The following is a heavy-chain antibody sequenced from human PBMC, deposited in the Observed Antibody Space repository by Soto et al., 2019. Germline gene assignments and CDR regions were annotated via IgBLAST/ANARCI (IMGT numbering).Heavy chain of an antibody. V-gene: IGHV4-61*01. Sequence: QVQLQESGPGLVKPSETLSLTCTVSGGSVSSGSYYWSWIRQPPGKGLEWIGYIYYSGSTNYNPSLKSRVTISVDTSKNQFSLKLSSVTAADTAVYYCARADTYYYDSSGYCYIWGQGTLVTVSS. CDR1: GGSVSSGSYY. CDR3: ARADTYYYDSSGYCYI. CDR2: IYYSGST. D-gene: IGHD3-22*01. J-gene: IGHJ4*02.